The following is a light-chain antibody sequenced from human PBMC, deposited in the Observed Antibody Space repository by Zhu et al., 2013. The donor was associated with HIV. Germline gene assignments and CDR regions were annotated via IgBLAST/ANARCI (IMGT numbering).Light chain of an antibody. J-gene: IGKJ3*01. CDR3: QQYNSPXFT. CDR1: QSISSW. Sequence: DIQMTQSPSTLSASVGDRVTITCRASQSISSWLAWYQQKPGKAPKLLIYKASSLESGVPSRFSGSGSGTEFTLTISSLQPDDFATYYCQQYNSPXFTFGPGTKWISN. V-gene: IGKV1-5*03. CDR2: KAS.